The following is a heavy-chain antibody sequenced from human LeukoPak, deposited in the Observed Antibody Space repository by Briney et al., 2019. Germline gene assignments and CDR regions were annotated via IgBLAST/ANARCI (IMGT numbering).Heavy chain of an antibody. CDR1: GFTFSSYG. CDR3: AKDMGTIFGVVTNYYYYGMDV. CDR2: ISYDGSNK. Sequence: PGGSLRLSCAASGFTFSSYGMHWVRQAPGKGLEWVAVISYDGSNKYYADSVKGLFTISRDNSKNTLYLQMNSLRAEDTAVYYCAKDMGTIFGVVTNYYYYGMDVWGQGTTVTVSS. D-gene: IGHD3-3*01. J-gene: IGHJ6*02. V-gene: IGHV3-30*18.